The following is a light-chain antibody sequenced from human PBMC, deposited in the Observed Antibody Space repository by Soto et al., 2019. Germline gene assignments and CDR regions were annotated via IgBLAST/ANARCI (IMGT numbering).Light chain of an antibody. V-gene: IGKV3-20*01. CDR2: GAS. CDR1: QSVTSGY. CDR3: QQYGTSQEYT. Sequence: EIVLTQSPGTLSLSPGERATLSCRASQSVTSGYLAWYQQKPGQAPRLLIFGASSRATGIPDRFIGSGSGTDFTLTISRLEPEEFAVYYCQQYGTSQEYTFGQGTKLEIK. J-gene: IGKJ2*01.